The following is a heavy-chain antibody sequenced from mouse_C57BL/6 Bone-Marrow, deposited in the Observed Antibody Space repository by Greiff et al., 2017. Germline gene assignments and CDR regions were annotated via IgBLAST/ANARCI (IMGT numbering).Heavy chain of an antibody. D-gene: IGHD1-1*01. V-gene: IGHV1-31*01. CDR2: IYPYNGVS. CDR3: AREVTTVVATDFDV. Sequence: VQLKESGPELVKPGASVKISCKASGYSFTGYYMHWVKQSHGNILDWIGYIYPYNGVSSYNQKFKGKATLTVDKSSSTAYMELRSLTSEDSAVYYCAREVTTVVATDFDVWGTGTTVTVSS. CDR1: GYSFTGYY. J-gene: IGHJ1*03.